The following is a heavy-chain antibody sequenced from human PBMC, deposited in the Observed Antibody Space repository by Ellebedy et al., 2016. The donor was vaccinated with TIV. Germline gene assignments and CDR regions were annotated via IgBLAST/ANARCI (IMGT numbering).Heavy chain of an antibody. CDR1: EDYISRSHW. CDR2: IYHTGSA. J-gene: IGHJ4*02. D-gene: IGHD3-10*01. Sequence: SETRSLTCAVSEDYISRSHWWSWVRPPPGKGLEWIGEIYHTGSANYNPSLKSRVTISVDNSKNQFSLILTSVTAADTAIYYCASLPDYRVGFVDAPMVWGRWGQGTLVTVSS. V-gene: IGHV4-4*02. CDR3: ASLPDYRVGFVDAPMVWGR.